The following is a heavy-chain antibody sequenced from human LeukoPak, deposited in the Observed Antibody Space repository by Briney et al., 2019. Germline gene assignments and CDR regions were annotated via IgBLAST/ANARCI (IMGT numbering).Heavy chain of an antibody. CDR1: GFTVSSNY. Sequence: GGSLRLSSAASGFTVSSNYMSWVRQAPGKGLEWVSVIYSGGSTNYADSVKGRFTISRDNSKNTLYLQMNSLRAEDTAVYYCARDSSNYLFDYWGQGTLVTVSS. V-gene: IGHV3-53*01. CDR2: IYSGGST. CDR3: ARDSSNYLFDY. J-gene: IGHJ4*02. D-gene: IGHD4-11*01.